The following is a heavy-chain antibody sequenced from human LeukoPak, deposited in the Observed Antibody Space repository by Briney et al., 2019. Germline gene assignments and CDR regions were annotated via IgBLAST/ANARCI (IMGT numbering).Heavy chain of an antibody. CDR2: IYYSGST. CDR3: AREPIAVAGTPDY. Sequence: SETLSLTCTVSGGSISSYYWSWIRQPPGKGLEWIGYIYYSGSTNYNPSLKSRVTISVDTSKNQFSLKLSSVTAADTAVYYCAREPIAVAGTPDYWGQGTLVTVSS. D-gene: IGHD6-19*01. V-gene: IGHV4-59*01. CDR1: GGSISSYY. J-gene: IGHJ4*02.